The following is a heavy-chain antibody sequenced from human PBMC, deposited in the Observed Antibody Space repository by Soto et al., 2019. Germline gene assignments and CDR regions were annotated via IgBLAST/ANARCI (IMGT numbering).Heavy chain of an antibody. J-gene: IGHJ6*03. CDR2: ISYDGSNK. CDR3: AKGGSPYYYYMDV. D-gene: IGHD3-10*01. Sequence: PGGSLRLSCAASGFTFSSYGMHWVRQAPGKGLEWVAVISYDGSNKYYADSVKGRFTISRDNSKNTLYLQMNSLRAEDTAVYYCAKGGSPYYYYMDVWCKGTTVTVSS. V-gene: IGHV3-30*18. CDR1: GFTFSSYG.